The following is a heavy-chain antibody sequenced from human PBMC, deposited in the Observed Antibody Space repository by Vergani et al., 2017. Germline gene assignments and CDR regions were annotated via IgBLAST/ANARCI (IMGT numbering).Heavy chain of an antibody. D-gene: IGHD3-10*01. CDR3: VRDQVTMLRGSDALDI. Sequence: DVQLVESGGVLVQPGRSLRLSCTASGFTFGYYAMDWFRQAPGQGLEWVGGIRSKAYGQATIYAASVKGRFTISRDDSKSIAYLQMNNLQTEDTAMYYCVRDQVTMLRGSDALDIWGQGTMVTVSS. CDR1: GFTFGYYA. J-gene: IGHJ3*02. V-gene: IGHV3-49*03. CDR2: IRSKAYGQAT.